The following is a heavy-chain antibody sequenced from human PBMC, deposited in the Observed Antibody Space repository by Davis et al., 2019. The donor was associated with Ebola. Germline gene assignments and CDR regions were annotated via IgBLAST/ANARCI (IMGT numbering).Heavy chain of an antibody. CDR1: GYTFTSYD. D-gene: IGHD2-15*01. V-gene: IGHV1-8*01. Sequence: ASVKVSCKASGYTFTSYDINWVRQATGQGLEWMGWMNPNSGNTGYAQKFLGRVTMTRDTSISTAYMEVSRLRSDDTAVYYCARGRMHMDVWGKGTTVTVSS. CDR3: ARGRMHMDV. J-gene: IGHJ6*04. CDR2: MNPNSGNT.